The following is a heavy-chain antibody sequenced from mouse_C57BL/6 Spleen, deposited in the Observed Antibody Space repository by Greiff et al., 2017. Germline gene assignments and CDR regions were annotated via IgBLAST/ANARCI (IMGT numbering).Heavy chain of an antibody. Sequence: VQLQQPGPELVKPGASVKISCKASGYSFTDYNMNWVKQSNGQSLEWIGGINPNYGTTSYNQKFKGKATLTVDQSSSTAYMQLNSLTSEDSAVYSCARSDYYGSSYGCFDYWGQGTTLTVSS. CDR1: GYSFTDYN. CDR3: ARSDYYGSSYGCFDY. D-gene: IGHD1-1*01. CDR2: INPNYGTT. V-gene: IGHV1-39*01. J-gene: IGHJ2*01.